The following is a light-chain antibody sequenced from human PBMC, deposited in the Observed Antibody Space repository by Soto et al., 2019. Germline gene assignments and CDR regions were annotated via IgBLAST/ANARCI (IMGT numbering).Light chain of an antibody. J-gene: IGKJ2*01. Sequence: EIVMTQSPPSLTVTPGEPASISCRSSQRLLHSNGNTFLDWDVQKPGQSPQLLIYLGSNRASGVHDRVSGSEAGTDVTLKISRVEAEDVGVYDCIQALQTPYTFGRGTKLEL. CDR1: QRLLHSNGNTF. V-gene: IGKV2-28*01. CDR3: IQALQTPYT. CDR2: LGS.